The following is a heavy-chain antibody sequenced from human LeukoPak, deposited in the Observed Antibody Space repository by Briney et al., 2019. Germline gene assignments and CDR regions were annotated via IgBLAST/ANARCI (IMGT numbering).Heavy chain of an antibody. V-gene: IGHV3-74*01. Sequence: GGSLRLSCAASGFTFSSYWMHWVRQAPGKGLVWVSRINSDGSSTSYADSVKGRFTISGDNAKNTLYLQMNSLRAEDTAVYYCARAGYSTPGAFDIWGQGTMVTVSS. CDR1: GFTFSSYW. J-gene: IGHJ3*02. CDR2: INSDGSST. CDR3: ARAGYSTPGAFDI. D-gene: IGHD6-13*01.